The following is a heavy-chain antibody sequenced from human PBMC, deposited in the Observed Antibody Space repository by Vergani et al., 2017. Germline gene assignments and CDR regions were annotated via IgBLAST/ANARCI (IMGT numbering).Heavy chain of an antibody. V-gene: IGHV4-34*01. CDR1: GGSFSDYY. J-gene: IGHJ4*02. CDR2: VNHGGST. Sequence: QVQLQEWGAGLLKTSETLSLTCGVSGGSFSDYYWSWIRQAPGMGLEWIGEVNHGGSTNYNPSLKSRVNISLDKSKNHFPLSLSSVTAADTAVYYCVRRNNVVRETDYFDYWGQGILVTVSS. CDR3: VRRNNVVRETDYFDY. D-gene: IGHD3-10*01.